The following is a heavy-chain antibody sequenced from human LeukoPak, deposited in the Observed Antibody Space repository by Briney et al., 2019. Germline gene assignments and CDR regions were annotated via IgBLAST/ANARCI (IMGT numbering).Heavy chain of an antibody. CDR1: TDSMYGYY. V-gene: IGHV4-4*07. J-gene: IGHJ4*02. CDR2: IHNKGTT. D-gene: IGHD6-6*01. Sequence: PSETLSLTCTVSTDSMYGYYWAWIRQPAGKGLEWIGRIHNKGTTNYNPSLKSRVTISLDTSRNQFSLKLNSVTAADTAVYYCARVSYSSSSGGASDYWGQGTLVTVSS. CDR3: ARVSYSSSSGGASDY.